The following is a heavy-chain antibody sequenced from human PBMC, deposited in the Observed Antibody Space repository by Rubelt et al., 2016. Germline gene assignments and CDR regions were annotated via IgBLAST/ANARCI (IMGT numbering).Heavy chain of an antibody. Sequence: QLQLQESGPGLVKPSETLSLTCTVSGGSISSGGYYWSWIRQHPGKGLEWIGYIYYSGRTYYNPSLKVWVTISVDPSKNQFSLKLSSVTAADTAVYYCARVVVVVAATFRFDPWGQGTLVTVSS. J-gene: IGHJ5*02. CDR2: IYYSGRT. V-gene: IGHV4-31*03. CDR3: ARVVVVVAATFRFDP. CDR1: GGSISSGGYY. D-gene: IGHD2-15*01.